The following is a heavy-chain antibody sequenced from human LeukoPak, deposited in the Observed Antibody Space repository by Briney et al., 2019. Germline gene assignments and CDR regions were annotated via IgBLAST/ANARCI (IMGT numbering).Heavy chain of an antibody. CDR1: GVTFSSYT. CDR2: ISGSGGST. J-gene: IGHJ4*02. V-gene: IGHV3-23*01. CDR3: AKSRSYGLVDY. Sequence: GGSLRLSCAAAGVTFSSYTMSWGRQAPGKGLEWVSSISGSGGSTYYADSVKGRFTISRDNSKNTLYLQMNTLRAEDTAVYSCAKSRSYGLVDYWGQGTLVTVSS. D-gene: IGHD5-18*01.